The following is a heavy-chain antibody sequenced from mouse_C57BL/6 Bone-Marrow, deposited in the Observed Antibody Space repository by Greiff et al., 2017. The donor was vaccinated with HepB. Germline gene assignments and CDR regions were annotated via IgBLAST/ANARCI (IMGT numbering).Heavy chain of an antibody. J-gene: IGHJ3*01. CDR2: IYPRSGNT. CDR3: ARDYCGSSYNAY. Sequence: LEESGAELARPGASVKLSCKASGYTFTSYGISWVKQRTGQGLEWIGEIYPRSGNTHYNEKFKGKATLTADKSSSTAYMELRSLTSEDSAVYFCARDYCGSSYNAYWGQGTLVTVSA. CDR1: GYTFTSYG. D-gene: IGHD1-1*01. V-gene: IGHV1-81*01.